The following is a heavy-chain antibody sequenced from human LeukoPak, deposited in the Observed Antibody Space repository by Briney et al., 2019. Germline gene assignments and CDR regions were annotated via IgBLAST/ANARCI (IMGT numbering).Heavy chain of an antibody. D-gene: IGHD3-22*01. J-gene: IGHJ4*02. CDR3: ARSLMNYYDSSGYFDY. Sequence: GGSLGLSCAASGFTVSSNYMSWVRQAPGKGLEWASVIYSGGSTYYADSVKGRFTISRDNSKNTLYLQMNSLRAEDTAVYYCARSLMNYYDSSGYFDYWGQGTLVTVSS. CDR2: IYSGGST. V-gene: IGHV3-66*01. CDR1: GFTVSSNY.